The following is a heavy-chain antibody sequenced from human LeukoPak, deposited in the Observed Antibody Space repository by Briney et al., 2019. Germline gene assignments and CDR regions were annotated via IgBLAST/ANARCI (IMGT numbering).Heavy chain of an antibody. V-gene: IGHV3-23*01. D-gene: IGHD6-13*01. CDR3: ARVGGYSSSWY. J-gene: IGHJ4*02. CDR1: GGSFSDYQ. Sequence: ETLPLTCAVSGGSFSDYQWNWIRQAPGKGLEWVSAISGSGGSTYYADSVKGRFTISRDNSKNTLYLQMNSLRAEDTAVYYCARVGGYSSSWYWGQGTLVTVSS. CDR2: ISGSGGST.